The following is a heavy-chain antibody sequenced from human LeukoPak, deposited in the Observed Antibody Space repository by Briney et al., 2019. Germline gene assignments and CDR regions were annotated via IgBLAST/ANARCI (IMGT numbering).Heavy chain of an antibody. CDR1: GFTFSSYA. Sequence: GGSLRLSCAASGFTFSSYAMSWVRQAPGKGLEWVSAISGSGGSTYYADSVKGRFTISRDNSKNTLYLQMNSLRAEDTAVYCCAKLMAGYSSSWYGDYYYYYGMDVWGQGTTVTVSS. CDR2: ISGSGGST. CDR3: AKLMAGYSSSWYGDYYYYYGMDV. D-gene: IGHD6-13*01. J-gene: IGHJ6*02. V-gene: IGHV3-23*01.